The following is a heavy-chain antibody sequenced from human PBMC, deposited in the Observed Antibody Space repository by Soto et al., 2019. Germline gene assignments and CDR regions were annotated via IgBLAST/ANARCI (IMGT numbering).Heavy chain of an antibody. CDR2: IIPIFGTA. CDR1: GGTFSSYA. CDR3: ARDLGKYGGYEIDAFDI. Sequence: SVKVSCKASGGTFSSYAISWVRQAPGQGLEWMGGIIPIFGTANYAQKFQGRVTITADESTSTAYMELSSLRSEDTAVYYCARDLGKYGGYEIDAFDIWGQGTMVTVSS. D-gene: IGHD5-12*01. V-gene: IGHV1-69*13. J-gene: IGHJ3*02.